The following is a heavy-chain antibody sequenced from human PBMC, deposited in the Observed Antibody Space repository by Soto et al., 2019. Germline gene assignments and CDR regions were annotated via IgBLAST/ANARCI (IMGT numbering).Heavy chain of an antibody. V-gene: IGHV1-69*01. CDR3: ARDGGRHSGGIDY. CDR1: RGTFSSYS. CDR2: IIPIFGTA. Sequence: QVQLVQSGAEVKKPGSSVKVSCKASRGTFSSYSINWVRQAPGQGLEWMGEIIPIFGTANYAQKFQGRVTITADESTSTAYMELSSLRSEDTALYYCARDGGRHSGGIDYWGQGTLVTVSS. J-gene: IGHJ4*02. D-gene: IGHD1-26*01.